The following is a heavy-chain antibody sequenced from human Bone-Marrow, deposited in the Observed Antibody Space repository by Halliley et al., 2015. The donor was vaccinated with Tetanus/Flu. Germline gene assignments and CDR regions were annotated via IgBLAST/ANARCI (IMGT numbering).Heavy chain of an antibody. Sequence: QLVQSGAEVKKPGESLKISCKSFGYRFTTNWIGWVRQMPGKGLEWMGIIYPGDSDTRYSPSFQGQVTISADKSISTAYLQWGSRKAPDTAIYYCVRHPATVTVGYAFDGWGQGTLVTVSS. CDR1: GYRFTTNW. J-gene: IGHJ3*01. CDR3: VRHPATVTVGYAFDG. CDR2: IYPGDSDT. D-gene: IGHD4-17*01. V-gene: IGHV5-51*01.